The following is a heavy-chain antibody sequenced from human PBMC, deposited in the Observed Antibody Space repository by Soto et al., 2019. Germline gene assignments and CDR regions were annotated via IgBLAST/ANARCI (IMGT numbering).Heavy chain of an antibody. CDR1: GDSINSESYY. J-gene: IGHJ4*02. CDR3: ARNNGYSYGRPFDD. CDR2: IYYSGST. V-gene: IGHV4-30-4*08. D-gene: IGHD5-18*01. Sequence: SETLSLTCTVSGDSINSESYYWSWIRQPPGKGLEWIGYIYYSGSTYYNPSLKSRVTISVDTSKNQFSLKLSSVTAADTAVYYCARNNGYSYGRPFDDWGQGTLVTVSS.